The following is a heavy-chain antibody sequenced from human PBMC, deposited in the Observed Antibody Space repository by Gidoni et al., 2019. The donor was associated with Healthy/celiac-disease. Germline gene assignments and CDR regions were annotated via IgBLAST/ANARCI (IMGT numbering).Heavy chain of an antibody. V-gene: IGHV3-33*08. CDR2: IWYDVSNK. Sequence: QVQLVESGGGVVQPGRSLRLSCAASGFTFSSYGMHWVRQAPGKGLEWVAVIWYDVSNKYYADSVKGRFTISRDNSKNTLYLQMNSLRAEDTAVYYCARKPYYDFWSGSNKAEYFDLWGRGTLVTVSS. J-gene: IGHJ2*01. CDR1: GFTFSSYG. CDR3: ARKPYYDFWSGSNKAEYFDL. D-gene: IGHD3-3*01.